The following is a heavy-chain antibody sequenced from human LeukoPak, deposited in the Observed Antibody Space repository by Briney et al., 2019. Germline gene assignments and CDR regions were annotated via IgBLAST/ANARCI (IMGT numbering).Heavy chain of an antibody. Sequence: PSETLSLTCTVSGGSISSYYWSWIRQPAGKGLEWIGRIYTSGSTNYNPPLKSRVTISVDKSKNQFSLKLSSVTAADTAVYYCARDKKDCSSTSCRNWFDPWGQGTLVTVSS. CDR1: GGSISSYY. V-gene: IGHV4-4*07. J-gene: IGHJ5*02. D-gene: IGHD2-2*01. CDR3: ARDKKDCSSTSCRNWFDP. CDR2: IYTSGST.